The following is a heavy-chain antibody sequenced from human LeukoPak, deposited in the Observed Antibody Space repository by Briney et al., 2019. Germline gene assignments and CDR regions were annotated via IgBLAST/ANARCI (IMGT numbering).Heavy chain of an antibody. J-gene: IGHJ4*02. CDR1: GGSIRSNMYY. V-gene: IGHV4-39*01. CDR2: IDFSGSA. Sequence: KASETLSLTCTVSGGSIRSNMYYWGWIRQPPGKGLELIGSIDFSGSASYILSLKSRVTISVDTCTDQFSLKLSSVTAADTAVYFCARHSRRVDYGSGSYTWDYWGQGTLVTVSS. CDR3: ARHSRRVDYGSGSYTWDY. D-gene: IGHD3-10*01.